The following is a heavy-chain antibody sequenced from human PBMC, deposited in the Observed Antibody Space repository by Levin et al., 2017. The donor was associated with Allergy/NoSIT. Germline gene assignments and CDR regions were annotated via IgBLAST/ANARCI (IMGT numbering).Heavy chain of an antibody. CDR1: GFTFSNAW. CDR3: TTGSAARLYYYYYGMDV. Sequence: GESLKISCAASGFTFSNAWMSWVRQAPGKGLEWVGRIKSKTDGGTTDYAAPVKGRFTISRDDSKNTLYLQMNSLKTEDTAVYYCTTGSAARLYYYYYGMDVWGQGTTVTVSS. V-gene: IGHV3-15*01. CDR2: IKSKTDGGTT. J-gene: IGHJ6*02. D-gene: IGHD6-6*01.